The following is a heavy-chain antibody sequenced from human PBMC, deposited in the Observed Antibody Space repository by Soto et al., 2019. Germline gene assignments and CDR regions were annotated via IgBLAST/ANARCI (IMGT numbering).Heavy chain of an antibody. V-gene: IGHV4-34*01. CDR3: ERLGRRDFWSGNNWFDP. CDR1: GGSFSGYY. CDR2: INHSGST. D-gene: IGHD3-3*01. J-gene: IGHJ5*02. Sequence: AETLSLTCAVYGGSFSGYYWSWIRQPPGKGLEWIGEINHSGSTNYNPSLKSRVTISVDTSKNQFSLKLSSVTAADTAVYYCERLGRRDFWSGNNWFDPWGQGNLVTVSS.